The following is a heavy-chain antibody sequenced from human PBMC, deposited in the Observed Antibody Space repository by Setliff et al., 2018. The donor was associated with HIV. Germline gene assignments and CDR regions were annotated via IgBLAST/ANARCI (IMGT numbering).Heavy chain of an antibody. CDR3: ASRSDY. Sequence: PGGSLRLSCVASGFTFSTFAMHWVRQAPGKGPEWVSVITYDGSRTYYADSVKGRFTISRDNSKNTLYLQVNSLRPEDTAVYYCASRSDYWGQGTLVTVSS. CDR1: GFTFSTFA. J-gene: IGHJ4*02. CDR2: ITYDGSRT. V-gene: IGHV3-30*01.